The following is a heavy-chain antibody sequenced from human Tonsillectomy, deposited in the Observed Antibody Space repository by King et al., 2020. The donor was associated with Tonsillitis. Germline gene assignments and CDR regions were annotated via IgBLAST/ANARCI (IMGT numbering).Heavy chain of an antibody. Sequence: VQLVESGGGVVQPGRSLRLSCAASGFTFSSYGMHWVRQAPGKGLEWVAIISYDGSTKYYADSVKGRFTISRDNSKNTLYLQMNSLRAEDTAVYYCAYDILPYYDEPTFDYWGQGTLVTVSS. CDR3: AYDILPYYDEPTFDY. D-gene: IGHD4-17*01. V-gene: IGHV3-30*18. CDR2: ISYDGSTK. J-gene: IGHJ4*02. CDR1: GFTFSSYG.